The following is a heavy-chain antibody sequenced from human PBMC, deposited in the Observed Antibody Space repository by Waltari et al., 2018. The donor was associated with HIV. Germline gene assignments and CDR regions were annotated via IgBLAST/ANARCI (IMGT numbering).Heavy chain of an antibody. V-gene: IGHV3-23*01. Sequence: EVQLLESGGGLVQPGGSLRLLCAASGFTFRHFANGWVRQAPGKGLEWVSAISGSAYSTYYAESVKGRFTISRDNSKNKLYLQMNSLRAEDTAVYFCVKEHQYSHTWYSYYGMDVWGQGTTVTVSS. J-gene: IGHJ6*02. CDR1: GFTFRHFA. CDR3: VKEHQYSHTWYSYYGMDV. D-gene: IGHD6-13*01. CDR2: ISGSAYST.